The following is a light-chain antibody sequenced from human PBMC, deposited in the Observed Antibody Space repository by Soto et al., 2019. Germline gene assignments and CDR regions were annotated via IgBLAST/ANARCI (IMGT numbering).Light chain of an antibody. J-gene: IGKJ4*01. CDR2: DAS. V-gene: IGKV3-11*01. CDR3: QQHSNWPLT. Sequence: EIVLIQSPSTLSLSPGERATLSCRASQSVSSNLAWYQQNPGQAPRLLTFDASNRATGIPARFSGSGSGTDFILTISSLEPEDFAVYYCQQHSNWPLTFGGGTKVDIK. CDR1: QSVSSN.